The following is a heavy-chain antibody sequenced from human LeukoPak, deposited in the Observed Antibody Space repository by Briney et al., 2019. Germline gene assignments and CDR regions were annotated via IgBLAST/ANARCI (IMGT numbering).Heavy chain of an antibody. J-gene: IGHJ6*03. Sequence: ASVKVSCKTSGYTFTSYDINWVRQATGQGLEWMGYMSPNSGNTGYAQSIQGRVTMTRNTSINTAYMEMSRLRFEDTAVYYCARGLGGSYGYYYYYYMDVWGKGTTVTVSS. CDR1: GYTFTSYD. CDR2: MSPNSGNT. V-gene: IGHV1-8*01. D-gene: IGHD3-16*01. CDR3: ARGLGGSYGYYYYYYMDV.